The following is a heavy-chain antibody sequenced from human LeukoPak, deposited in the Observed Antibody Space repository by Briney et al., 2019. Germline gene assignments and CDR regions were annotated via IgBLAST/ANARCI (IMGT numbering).Heavy chain of an antibody. Sequence: PSETLSLTCTVSGGSISSYYWSWIRQPPGKGLEWIGYIYYSGSTNYNPSLKSRVTISVDTSKNQFSLKLSSVTAADTAAYYCARHLYGSGSGVSPGMDVWGQGTTVTVSS. CDR1: GGSISSYY. D-gene: IGHD3-10*01. J-gene: IGHJ6*02. CDR3: ARHLYGSGSGVSPGMDV. V-gene: IGHV4-59*08. CDR2: IYYSGST.